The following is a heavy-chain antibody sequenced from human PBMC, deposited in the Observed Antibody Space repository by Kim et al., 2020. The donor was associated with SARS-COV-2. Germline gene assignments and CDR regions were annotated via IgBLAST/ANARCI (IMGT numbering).Heavy chain of an antibody. Sequence: GGSLRLSCAASGFTFSNAWMSWVRQAPGKGLEWVGRIKSKTDGGTTDYAAPVKGRFTISRDDSKNTLYLQMNSLKTEDTAVYYCTTGPVDINYDQTPDYYGMDVWGQGTTVTVSS. CDR2: IKSKTDGGTT. J-gene: IGHJ6*02. D-gene: IGHD4-4*01. CDR3: TTGPVDINYDQTPDYYGMDV. CDR1: GFTFSNAW. V-gene: IGHV3-15*01.